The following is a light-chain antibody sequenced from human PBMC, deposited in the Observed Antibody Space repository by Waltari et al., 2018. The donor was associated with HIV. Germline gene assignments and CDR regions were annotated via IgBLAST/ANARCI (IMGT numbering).Light chain of an antibody. J-gene: IGLJ2*01. Sequence: QSVLTQPPSVSGAPGQRVTISCTGSTSNVGAGHDVHWYQHRLGTAPKLLIHGFNSRPSGVPDRFSGSKSGTSASLAITGLQAEDEADYYCQSYDSTLSAVIFGGGTKLTVL. CDR1: TSNVGAGHD. CDR3: QSYDSTLSAVI. CDR2: GFN. V-gene: IGLV1-40*01.